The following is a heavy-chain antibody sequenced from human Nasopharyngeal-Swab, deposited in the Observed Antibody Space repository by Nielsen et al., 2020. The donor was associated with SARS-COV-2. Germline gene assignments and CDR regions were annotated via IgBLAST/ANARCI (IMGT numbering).Heavy chain of an antibody. V-gene: IGHV4-4*02. CDR2: IYHSGST. CDR3: ASSSGTPFDY. D-gene: IGHD1-14*01. Sequence: WISQPPGKGLEWIGEIYHSGSTNYNPSLKSRVTISVDKSKNQFSLKLSSVTAADTAVYYCASSSGTPFDYWGQGTLVTVSS. J-gene: IGHJ4*02.